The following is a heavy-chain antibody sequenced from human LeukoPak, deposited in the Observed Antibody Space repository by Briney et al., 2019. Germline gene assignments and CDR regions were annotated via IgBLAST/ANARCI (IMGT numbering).Heavy chain of an antibody. J-gene: IGHJ3*02. V-gene: IGHV1-69*01. CDR3: AREVMITFGGVIAADAFDI. Sequence: ASVKVSCKASGGTFSSYAISWVRQAPGQGLEWMGGIIPIFGTANYAQKFQGRVTITADESTSTAYMELSSLRSEDTAVYYCAREVMITFGGVIAADAFDIWGQGTMVTVSS. CDR1: GGTFSSYA. D-gene: IGHD3-16*02. CDR2: IIPIFGTA.